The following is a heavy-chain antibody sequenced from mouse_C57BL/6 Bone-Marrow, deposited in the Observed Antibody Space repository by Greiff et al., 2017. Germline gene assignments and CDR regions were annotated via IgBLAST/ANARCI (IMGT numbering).Heavy chain of an antibody. CDR3: TRDYYGSSYPHWYFDV. CDR2: IDPETGGP. V-gene: IGHV1-15*01. CDR1: GYTFTDYE. J-gene: IGHJ1*03. D-gene: IGHD1-1*01. Sequence: QVQLQQSGAELVRPGASVTLSCKASGYTFTDYEMHWVKQTPVHGLEWIGAIDPETGGPAYNQKFKGKAILTADKSSSTAYMELRSLTSEDSSVYYCTRDYYGSSYPHWYFDVWGTGTTVTVSS.